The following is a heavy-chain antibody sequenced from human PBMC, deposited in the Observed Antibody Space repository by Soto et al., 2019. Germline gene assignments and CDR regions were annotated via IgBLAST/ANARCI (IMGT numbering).Heavy chain of an antibody. Sequence: QVQLVESGGGVVQPGRSLRLSCAASGFTFSSYAMHWVRQAPGKGLEWVAVISYDGSNKYYADSVKGRFTISRDNSKNELYLSRDSLGAGDTAVYYWARRGRSVLLWFGVALCYWGQGALVTGSS. CDR3: ARRGRSVLLWFGVALCY. CDR2: ISYDGSNK. CDR1: GFTFSSYA. V-gene: IGHV3-30-3*01. J-gene: IGHJ4*02. D-gene: IGHD3-10*01.